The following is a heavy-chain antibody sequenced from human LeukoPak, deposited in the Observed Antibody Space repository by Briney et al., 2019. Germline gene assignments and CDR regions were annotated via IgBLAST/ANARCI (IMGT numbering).Heavy chain of an antibody. CDR1: GYTFTGYY. CDR2: INPNSGGT. D-gene: IGHD6-19*01. V-gene: IGHV1-2*02. J-gene: IGHJ4*02. Sequence: GASVKVSCKASGYTFTGYYMHGVRQAPGQGLEWMGWINPNSGGTNYARKFQGRVTMTRDTSISTAYMELSRLRSDDTAVYYCARDVRYSSGWYPVYYFDYWGQGTLVTVSS. CDR3: ARDVRYSSGWYPVYYFDY.